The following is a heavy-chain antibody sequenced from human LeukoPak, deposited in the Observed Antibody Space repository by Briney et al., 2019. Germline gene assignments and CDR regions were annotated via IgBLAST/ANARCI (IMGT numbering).Heavy chain of an antibody. CDR3: ARVRKWGVREYYFDY. J-gene: IGHJ4*02. V-gene: IGHV3-74*01. D-gene: IGHD3-10*02. Sequence: GGSLRLSCAASGFTFSSYWMHWVRQAPGKGLVWVSRINSDGSSTSYADSVKGRFTISRDNAKNTLYLQMNSLRAEDTAVYYCARVRKWGVREYYFDYWGQGTPVTVSS. CDR1: GFTFSSYW. CDR2: INSDGSST.